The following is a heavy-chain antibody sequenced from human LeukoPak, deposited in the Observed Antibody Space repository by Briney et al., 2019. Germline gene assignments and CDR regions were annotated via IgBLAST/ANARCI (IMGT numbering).Heavy chain of an antibody. CDR1: GFTFSSYG. Sequence: GRSLRLSCAASGFTFSSYGMHWVRQAPGKGLEWVAVISYDGSNKYYADSVKGRFTISRDNSKNTLYLQMNSLRAEDTAVYYCARDQLVVVITTSDYWGQGTLVTVSS. CDR2: ISYDGSNK. CDR3: ARDQLVVVITTSDY. V-gene: IGHV3-30*03. D-gene: IGHD3-22*01. J-gene: IGHJ4*02.